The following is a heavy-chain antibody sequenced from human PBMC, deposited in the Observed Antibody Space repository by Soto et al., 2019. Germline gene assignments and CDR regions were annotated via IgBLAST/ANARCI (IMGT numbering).Heavy chain of an antibody. D-gene: IGHD6-19*01. J-gene: IGHJ4*02. CDR2: IKQDGSEK. CDR1: GFTFSSYW. CDR3: ARDPIAVAGIFDY. V-gene: IGHV3-7*03. Sequence: PGGSLRLSCAASGFTFSSYWMRWVRQAPGKGLEWVANIKQDGSEKYYVDSVKGRFTISRDNAKNSLYLQMNSLRAEDTAVYYCARDPIAVAGIFDYWGQGTLVTVSS.